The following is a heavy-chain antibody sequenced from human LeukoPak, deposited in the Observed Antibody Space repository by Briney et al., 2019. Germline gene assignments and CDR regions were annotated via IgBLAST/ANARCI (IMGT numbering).Heavy chain of an antibody. V-gene: IGHV3-30-3*01. Sequence: GGSLRLSCAASGFTFSNYGLHWVRQAPGKGLDWVAFTSYDGSMKYYADSVKGRFTISGDNSKNTLYLQMNKMRAEDTAVYYCAREVGPTYYFDYWGQGTLVTVSS. J-gene: IGHJ4*02. CDR3: AREVGPTYYFDY. D-gene: IGHD1-26*01. CDR1: GFTFSNYG. CDR2: TSYDGSMK.